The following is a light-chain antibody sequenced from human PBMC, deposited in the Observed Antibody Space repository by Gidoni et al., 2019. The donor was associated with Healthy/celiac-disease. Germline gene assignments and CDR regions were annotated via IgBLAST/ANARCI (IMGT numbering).Light chain of an antibody. CDR2: GAS. V-gene: IGKV3-15*01. CDR1: QSVSSN. CDR3: QQYNNWPIT. Sequence: EIVMTQSPAPLSVSPGERAILSCSASQSVSSNLAWYQQKPGQAPRLLIYGASTRATGIPARFSGSGSGTEFTLTISSLQSEDFAVYYCQQYNNWPITFGQGTRLEIK. J-gene: IGKJ5*01.